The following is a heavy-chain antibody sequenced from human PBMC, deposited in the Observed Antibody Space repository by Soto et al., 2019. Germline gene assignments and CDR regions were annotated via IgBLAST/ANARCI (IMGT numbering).Heavy chain of an antibody. CDR1: GFTFSRFE. CDR3: TRAAWFPYLSSY. Sequence: LRLSCAASGFTFSRFELHWVRQAPGKGLEWISYISSSGSTAYYASSVEGRFTISRDNANNSVYLQMDSLRAEDTALYYCTRAAWFPYLSSYWGQGALVTVSS. J-gene: IGHJ4*02. CDR2: ISSSGSTA. V-gene: IGHV3-48*03. D-gene: IGHD3-10*01.